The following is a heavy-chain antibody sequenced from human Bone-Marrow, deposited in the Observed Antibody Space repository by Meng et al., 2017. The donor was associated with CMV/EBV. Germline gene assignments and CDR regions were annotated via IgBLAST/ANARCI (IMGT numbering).Heavy chain of an antibody. CDR2: IYYSGSN. D-gene: IGHD1-14*01. J-gene: IGHJ4*02. CDR1: GGSISSYY. V-gene: IGHV4-59*01. CDR3: ARGEVGTNPDY. Sequence: GSLRLSCTVSGGSISSYYWSWIRQPPGKGLEWIGYIYYSGSNNYNPSLKSRVTISVDTSKNQFSLKLGSVTAADTAVYYCARGEVGTNPDYWGQGTLVTVSS.